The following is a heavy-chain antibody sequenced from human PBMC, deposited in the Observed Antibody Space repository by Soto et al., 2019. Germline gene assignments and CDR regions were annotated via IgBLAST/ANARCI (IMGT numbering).Heavy chain of an antibody. CDR3: ARESEDLTSNFDY. Sequence: GSLRLSCAASGFAFPRYCMNRVRQAPGKGLEWVSSISSTTNYIYYGDSMKGRFTISRDNAKNSLYLEMNSLRAEDTAVYYCARESEDLTSNFDYWGQGTLVTVYS. D-gene: IGHD7-27*01. CDR2: ISSTTNYI. J-gene: IGHJ4*02. CDR1: GFAFPRYC. V-gene: IGHV3-21*06.